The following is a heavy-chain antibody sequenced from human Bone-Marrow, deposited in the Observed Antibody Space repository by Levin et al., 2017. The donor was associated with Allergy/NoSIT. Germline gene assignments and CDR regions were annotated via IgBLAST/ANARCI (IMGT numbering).Heavy chain of an antibody. J-gene: IGHJ4*02. Sequence: EASVKVSCAASGFTFRSYAMNWVRQAPGKGLEWVSAISASGGNTFYADSVKGRFIVSRDNSKNTLFLQMNSLRAEDTAIYFCARSPTLDYWGQGTLVTVSS. V-gene: IGHV3-23*01. CDR3: ARSPTLDY. CDR2: ISASGGNT. CDR1: GFTFRSYA.